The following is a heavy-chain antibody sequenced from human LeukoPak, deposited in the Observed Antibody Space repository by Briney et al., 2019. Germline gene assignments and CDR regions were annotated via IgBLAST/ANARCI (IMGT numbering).Heavy chain of an antibody. CDR3: ARVLVDYGSGSYYRYFDY. D-gene: IGHD3-10*01. V-gene: IGHV1-2*06. J-gene: IGHJ4*02. CDR1: GYTFTGYY. Sequence: ASVKVSCKASGYTFTGYYMHWVRQAPGQGLEWMGRINPNSGGTNYAQKFQGRVTMTRDTSISTAYMELSRLRSGDTAVYYCARVLVDYGSGSYYRYFDYRGQGTLVTVSS. CDR2: INPNSGGT.